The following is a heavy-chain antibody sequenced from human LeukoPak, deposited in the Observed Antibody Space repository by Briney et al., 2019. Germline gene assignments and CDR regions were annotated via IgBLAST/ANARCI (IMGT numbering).Heavy chain of an antibody. CDR2: ISSSGSTI. J-gene: IGHJ4*02. CDR1: GFTFSSYE. CDR3: AREGLDSSGSKGVDY. V-gene: IGHV3-48*03. D-gene: IGHD3-22*01. Sequence: GGSLRLSCAASGFTFSSYEMNWVRQAPGKGLEWVSYISSSGSTIYYADSVKGRFTISRDNAKNSLYLQVNSLRAEDTAVYYCAREGLDSSGSKGVDYWGQGTLVTVSS.